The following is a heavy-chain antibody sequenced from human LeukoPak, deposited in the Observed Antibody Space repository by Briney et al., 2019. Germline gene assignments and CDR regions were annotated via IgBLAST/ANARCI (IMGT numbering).Heavy chain of an antibody. J-gene: IGHJ4*02. Sequence: GGTLRLSCAASGFTFSSYGMSWVRQAPGKGLEWVSFIYSGGNTHYSDSVKGRFTISRDNSKNTLYLQMNSLRAEDTAIYYCARRAGEYSHPYDYWGQGTLVTVSS. CDR2: IYSGGNT. CDR3: ARRAGEYSHPYDY. CDR1: GFTFSSYG. D-gene: IGHD2-15*01. V-gene: IGHV3-23*05.